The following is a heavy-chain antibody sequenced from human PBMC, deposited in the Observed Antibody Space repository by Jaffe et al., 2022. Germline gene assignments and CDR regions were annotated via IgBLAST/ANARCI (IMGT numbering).Heavy chain of an antibody. V-gene: IGHV3-72*01. CDR2: TRNKANSYTT. J-gene: IGHJ6*04. CDR1: GFTFSDHY. CDR3: ARDLRGITGTTGLDV. Sequence: EVQLVESGGGLVQPGGSLRLSCAASGFTFSDHYMDWVRQAPGKGLEWVGRTRNKANSYTTEYAASVKGRFTISRDDSKNSLYLQMNSLKTEDTAVYYCARDLRGITGTTGLDVWGKGTTVTVSS. D-gene: IGHD1-7*01.